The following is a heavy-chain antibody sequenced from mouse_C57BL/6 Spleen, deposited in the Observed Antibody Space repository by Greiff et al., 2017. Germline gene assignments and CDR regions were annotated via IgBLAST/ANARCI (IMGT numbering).Heavy chain of an antibody. CDR1: GYTFTSYW. CDR2: IHPNSGST. J-gene: IGHJ4*01. CDR3: ARRGSSGYDYAMDY. V-gene: IGHV1-64*01. D-gene: IGHD3-2*02. Sequence: VQLQQPGAELVKPGASVKLSCKASGYTFTSYWMHWVKQRPGQGLEWIGMIHPNSGSTNYNEKFKSKATLTVDKSSSTAYMQLSSLTSEDSAVYYCARRGSSGYDYAMDYWGQGTSVTVSS.